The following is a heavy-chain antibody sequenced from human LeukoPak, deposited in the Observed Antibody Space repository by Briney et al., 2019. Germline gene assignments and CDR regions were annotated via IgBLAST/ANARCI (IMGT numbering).Heavy chain of an antibody. Sequence: GVSLRPSCAASGFTLRSYGMHWVRQAPGKGLEWVSFIRDDGSNKYYVDSVKGRFTVSRDDSKDTLYLQLNSLRPEDTAVYYCAKDLHQVFDIWGQGTMVTVSS. J-gene: IGHJ3*02. D-gene: IGHD2-2*01. V-gene: IGHV3-30*02. CDR1: GFTLRSYG. CDR2: IRDDGSNK. CDR3: AKDLHQVFDI.